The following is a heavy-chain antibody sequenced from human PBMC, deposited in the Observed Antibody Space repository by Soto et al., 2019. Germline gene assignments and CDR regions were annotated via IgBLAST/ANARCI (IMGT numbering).Heavy chain of an antibody. CDR2: IYPGDSDT. CDR3: ARRRSVVAAKNNWFDP. J-gene: IGHJ5*02. D-gene: IGHD2-15*01. Sequence: GESLKISCKGSGYSFTSYWIAWVRQMPGKGLEWMGIIYPGDSDTRYSPSFQGPVTISADKSISTAYLQWSSLKASDTAMYYCARRRSVVAAKNNWFDPWGQGTLVTVSS. V-gene: IGHV5-51*01. CDR1: GYSFTSYW.